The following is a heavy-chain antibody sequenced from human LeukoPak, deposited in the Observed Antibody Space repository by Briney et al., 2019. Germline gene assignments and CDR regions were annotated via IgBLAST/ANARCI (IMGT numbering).Heavy chain of an antibody. CDR3: ARDSSGWYDPNYYYYMDV. CDR1: GYTFTGYY. CDR2: INPNSGGT. Sequence: ASVKVSCKASGYTFTGYYMHWVRQAPGQGLEWMGRINPNSGGTNYAQKFQGRGTMTRDTSISTAYMELSRLRSDDTAVYYCARDSSGWYDPNYYYYMDVWGKGTTVTVSS. J-gene: IGHJ6*03. D-gene: IGHD6-19*01. V-gene: IGHV1-2*06.